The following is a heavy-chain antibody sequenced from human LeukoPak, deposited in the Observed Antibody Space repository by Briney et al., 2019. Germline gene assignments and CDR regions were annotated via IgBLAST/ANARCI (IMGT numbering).Heavy chain of an antibody. Sequence: PGRSLRLSCAASGFTFSSYGMHWVRQAPGKGLEWVAVISYDGSNKYYADSVKGRFTISRDNSKNTLYLQMNSLRAEDTAVYYCAKSPGQRYSSSWYLFDYWGQGTLVTVSS. D-gene: IGHD6-13*01. CDR1: GFTFSSYG. CDR2: ISYDGSNK. CDR3: AKSPGQRYSSSWYLFDY. J-gene: IGHJ4*02. V-gene: IGHV3-30*18.